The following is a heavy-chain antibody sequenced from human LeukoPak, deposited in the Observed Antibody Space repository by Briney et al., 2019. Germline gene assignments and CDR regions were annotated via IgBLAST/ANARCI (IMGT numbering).Heavy chain of an antibody. J-gene: IGHJ5*02. CDR2: IKQDGSEK. Sequence: GGSLRLSCAASGFTFSSYWMSWVRQAPGKGLEWVANIKQDGSEKYYVDSVKGRFTISRDNAKNSLYLQMNSLRAEDTAVYYCATRAPYYGSGSYYNDNWFDPWGQGTLVTVSS. D-gene: IGHD3-10*01. CDR1: GFTFSSYW. V-gene: IGHV3-7*01. CDR3: ATRAPYYGSGSYYNDNWFDP.